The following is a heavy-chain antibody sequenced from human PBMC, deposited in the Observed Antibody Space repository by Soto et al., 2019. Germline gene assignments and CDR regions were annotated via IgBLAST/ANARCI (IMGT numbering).Heavy chain of an antibody. CDR1: GFTFSSCA. D-gene: IGHD3-3*01. CDR3: TTDEPPYYDFWSGSSDNWFDP. Sequence: GGSLRLSCAASGFTFSSCAMSWVRRAPGKGLEWVSGISGGGKNTYYADSVKGRVAISRDNSKNILYLQMNSLKTEDTAVYYCTTDEPPYYDFWSGSSDNWFDPWGQGTLVTVSS. J-gene: IGHJ5*02. CDR2: ISGGGKNT. V-gene: IGHV3-23*01.